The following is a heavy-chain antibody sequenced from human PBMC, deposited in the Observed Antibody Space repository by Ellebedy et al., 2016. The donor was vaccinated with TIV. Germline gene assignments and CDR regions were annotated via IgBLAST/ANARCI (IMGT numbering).Heavy chain of an antibody. V-gene: IGHV1-69*04. J-gene: IGHJ6*02. CDR3: AFSVRGLSGYYYGMDV. CDR2: IFPILGIA. CDR1: GGTFSSYA. Sequence: AASVKVSCKASGGTFSSYAIYWVRQAPGQGLEWMGRIFPILGIANYAQKFQGRVTITADKSTSTAYMELSSLRSEDTAVYYCAFSVRGLSGYYYGMDVWGQGTTVTVSS. D-gene: IGHD3-16*02.